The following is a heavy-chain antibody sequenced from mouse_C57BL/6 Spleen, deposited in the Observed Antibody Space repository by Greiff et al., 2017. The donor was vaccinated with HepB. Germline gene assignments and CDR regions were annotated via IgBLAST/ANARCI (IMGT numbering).Heavy chain of an antibody. Sequence: EVQLVESGGGLVKPGGSLKLSCAASGFTFSDYGMHWVRQAPEKGLEWVAYISSGSSTIYYADTVKGRFTISRDNAKNTLFLQMTSLRSEDTAMYYCARITTVVAEDAMDYWGQGTSVTVSS. V-gene: IGHV5-17*01. CDR3: ARITTVVAEDAMDY. D-gene: IGHD1-1*01. J-gene: IGHJ4*01. CDR2: ISSGSSTI. CDR1: GFTFSDYG.